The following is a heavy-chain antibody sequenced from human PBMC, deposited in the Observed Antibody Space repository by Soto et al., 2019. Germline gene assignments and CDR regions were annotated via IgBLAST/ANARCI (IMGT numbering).Heavy chain of an antibody. V-gene: IGHV3-9*01. CDR2: ISWDSGTI. Sequence: EVQLVESGGGLVQPGRSLRLSCAASGFTFLDNAMHWVRQAAGQGLEWVSSISWDSGTIAHADSVGGRFTISRDNAKNSLYLQMSSLRVEDTALYYCAKDRSYSSSWNYFDYWGQGTLVTVSS. CDR1: GFTFLDNA. D-gene: IGHD6-13*01. J-gene: IGHJ4*02. CDR3: AKDRSYSSSWNYFDY.